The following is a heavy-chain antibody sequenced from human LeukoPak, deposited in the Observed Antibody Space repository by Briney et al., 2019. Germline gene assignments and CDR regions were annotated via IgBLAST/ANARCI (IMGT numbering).Heavy chain of an antibody. CDR1: GGTFSSYA. CDR2: IIPIFGIA. D-gene: IGHD2-15*01. CDR3: ARVNCSGGSCYSGYYFYGMDV. Sequence: SVKVSCKASGGTFSSYAISWVRQAPGQGLEWMGRIIPIFGIANYAQKFQGRVTITADKSTSTAYMELSSLRSEDTAVYYCARVNCSGGSCYSGYYFYGMDVWGQGTTVTVSS. V-gene: IGHV1-69*04. J-gene: IGHJ6*02.